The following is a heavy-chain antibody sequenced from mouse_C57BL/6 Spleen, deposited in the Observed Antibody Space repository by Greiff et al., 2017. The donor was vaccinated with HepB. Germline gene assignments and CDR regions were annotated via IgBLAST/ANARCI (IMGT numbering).Heavy chain of an antibody. CDR1: GYSITSGYY. D-gene: IGHD1-3*01. Sequence: EVHLVESGPGLVKPSQSLSLTCSVTGYSITSGYYWNWIRQFPGNKLEWMGYISYDGSNNYNPSLKNRISITRDTSKNQFFLKLNSVTTEDTATYYCARELIGGFFAYWGQGTLVTVSA. V-gene: IGHV3-6*01. J-gene: IGHJ3*01. CDR2: ISYDGSN. CDR3: ARELIGGFFAY.